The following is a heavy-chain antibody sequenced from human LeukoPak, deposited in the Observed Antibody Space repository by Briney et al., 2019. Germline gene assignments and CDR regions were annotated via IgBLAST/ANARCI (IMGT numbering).Heavy chain of an antibody. CDR2: IYSGGST. D-gene: IGHD6-13*01. J-gene: IGHJ4*02. V-gene: IGHV3-53*01. CDR3: ARGIAAAGSSGPYFDY. Sequence: PGGSLRLSCAASGFTVSSNYMSWVRQAPGKGLEWVSVIYSGGSTYYADSVKGRFTISRGNSKNTLYLQMNSLRAEDTAVYYCARGIAAAGSSGPYFDYWGQGTLVTVSS. CDR1: GFTVSSNY.